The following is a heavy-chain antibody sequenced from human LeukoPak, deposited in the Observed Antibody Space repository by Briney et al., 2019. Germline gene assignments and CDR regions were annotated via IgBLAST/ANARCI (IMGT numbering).Heavy chain of an antibody. D-gene: IGHD2-2*01. V-gene: IGHV3-7*01. Sequence: GGSLRLSCAASGFTFTTYWITWVRQPPGKGLEWVAHLNQDGGGKYYVDSVRGRFTISRDNAKNSVDLLMNNVRAEDTAVYYCARAAPYDCSSTACTLMDYWGHGTLVTVSS. CDR1: GFTFTTYW. CDR2: LNQDGGGK. CDR3: ARAAPYDCSSTACTLMDY. J-gene: IGHJ4*01.